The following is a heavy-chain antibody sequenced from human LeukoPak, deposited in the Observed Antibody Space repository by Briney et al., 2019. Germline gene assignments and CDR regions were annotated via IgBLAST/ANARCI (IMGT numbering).Heavy chain of an antibody. CDR1: GYTFTSYG. D-gene: IGHD3-3*01. CDR2: MNPNSGNT. V-gene: IGHV1-8*01. J-gene: IGHJ5*02. CDR3: ARGGSSGYYPNWFDP. Sequence: ASVKVSCKASGYTFTSYGINWVRQATGQGLEWMGWMNPNSGNTGYAQKFQGRVTMTRNTSISTAYMELSSLRSEDTAVYYCARGGSSGYYPNWFDPWGQGTLVTVSS.